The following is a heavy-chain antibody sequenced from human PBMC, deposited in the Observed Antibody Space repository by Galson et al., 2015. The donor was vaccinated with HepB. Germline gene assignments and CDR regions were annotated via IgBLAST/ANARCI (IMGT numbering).Heavy chain of an antibody. CDR1: GFTFSSYA. Sequence: SLRLSCAASGFTFSSYAMHWVRQAPGKGLEWVAVISYDGSNKYYADSVKGRFTISRDNSKNTLYLQMNSLRAEDTAVYYCAVVISEYFQHWGQGTLVTVSS. D-gene: IGHD2-21*01. CDR2: ISYDGSNK. CDR3: AVVISEYFQH. V-gene: IGHV3-30*04. J-gene: IGHJ1*01.